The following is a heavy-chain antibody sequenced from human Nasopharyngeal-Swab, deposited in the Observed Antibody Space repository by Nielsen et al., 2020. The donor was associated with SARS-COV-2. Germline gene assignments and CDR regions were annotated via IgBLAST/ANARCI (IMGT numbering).Heavy chain of an antibody. Sequence: ASVTVSCKASGYTFTSYYIHWVRQAPGQGLDWMGIISPSGGDTSYAQKFQGRVTMTRDTSTSTVYMELSSLRSEDTAMFYCARGEAYNYYFEYWGQGTLVTVSS. D-gene: IGHD1-20*01. J-gene: IGHJ4*02. V-gene: IGHV1-46*01. CDR1: GYTFTSYY. CDR2: ISPSGGDT. CDR3: ARGEAYNYYFEY.